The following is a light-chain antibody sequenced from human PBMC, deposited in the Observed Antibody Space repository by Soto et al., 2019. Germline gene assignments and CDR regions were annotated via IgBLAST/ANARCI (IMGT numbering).Light chain of an antibody. Sequence: EIVLTQSPGTLSLSPGERATLSCRASQSVSSSYLVWYQQKPGQAPRLLIYGASIRATVIPDRFSVSGSGTDFTLTISRLEPEDCAVYYCQQYGSSPGTVGQGTKVEIK. CDR2: GAS. CDR1: QSVSSSY. V-gene: IGKV3-20*01. CDR3: QQYGSSPGT. J-gene: IGKJ1*01.